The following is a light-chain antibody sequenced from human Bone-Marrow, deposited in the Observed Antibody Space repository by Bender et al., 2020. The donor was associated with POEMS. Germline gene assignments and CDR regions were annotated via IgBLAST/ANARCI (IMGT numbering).Light chain of an antibody. CDR1: TNDVGAYHY. J-gene: IGLJ2*01. Sequence: TISCTGTTNDVGAYHYVSWYQQHPGMAPKLIIYDVNVRPSGVSNRFSGSKSDNTASLTISGLQAEDEADYYCTSYTGVNTLIFGGGTKLTVL. V-gene: IGLV2-14*03. CDR3: TSYTGVNTLI. CDR2: DVN.